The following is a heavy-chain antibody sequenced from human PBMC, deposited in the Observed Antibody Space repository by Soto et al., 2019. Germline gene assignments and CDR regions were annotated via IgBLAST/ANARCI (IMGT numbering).Heavy chain of an antibody. CDR1: GFTFSSYA. V-gene: IGHV3-23*01. J-gene: IGHJ4*02. Sequence: GGSLRLSCAASGFTFSSYAMSWVRQAPGKGLEWVSAISGSGGSTYYADSVKGRFTISRDNSKNTLYLQMNSLRAEDTAVYYCAKARRFLEWLLRYYWGQGTLVTVSS. CDR2: ISGSGGST. CDR3: AKARRFLEWLLRYY. D-gene: IGHD3-3*01.